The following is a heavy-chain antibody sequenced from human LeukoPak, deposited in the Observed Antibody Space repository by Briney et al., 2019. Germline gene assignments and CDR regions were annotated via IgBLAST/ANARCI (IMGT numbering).Heavy chain of an antibody. CDR1: GFTFSSYA. D-gene: IGHD6-19*01. V-gene: IGHV3-23*01. J-gene: IGHJ4*02. CDR2: ISGSGGST. Sequence: GGSLRLSCAASGFTFSSYAMSWVRQAPGKGLEWVSAISGSGGSTYYADSVKGRFTISRDNSKNTLYLQMNSLRAEDTAVYYCARDQGEYSSGWYQTGDFDYWGQGTLVTVSS. CDR3: ARDQGEYSSGWYQTGDFDY.